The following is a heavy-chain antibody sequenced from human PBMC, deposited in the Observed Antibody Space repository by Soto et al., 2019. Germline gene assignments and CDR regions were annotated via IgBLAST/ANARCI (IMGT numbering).Heavy chain of an antibody. D-gene: IGHD1-26*01. CDR1: GGTFSSYA. CDR2: IIPIFGTA. V-gene: IGHV1-69*01. Sequence: QVQLVQSGAEVKKPGSSVKVSCKASGGTFSSYAISWVRQAPGQGLEWMGGIIPIFGTANYAQKFQGRVTITADESTSTAYVELSSLRSEDTAVYYCARDPAGEGELPYYYYYYGMDVWGQGTTVTVSS. CDR3: ARDPAGEGELPYYYYYYGMDV. J-gene: IGHJ6*02.